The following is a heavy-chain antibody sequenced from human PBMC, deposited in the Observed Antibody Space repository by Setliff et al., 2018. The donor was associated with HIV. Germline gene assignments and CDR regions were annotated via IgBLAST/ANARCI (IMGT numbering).Heavy chain of an antibody. V-gene: IGHV1-58*01. Sequence: ASVKVSCKASGFTFSNSAVQWVRQVRGQGLEGIGWIAVGSNNTNYEQQFQRRVALTRDMSTSTAYLELTSLRSEDSAVYYCAAASPKVRGVLSGWAATPDAFDVWGQGTVVTVSS. CDR3: AAASPKVRGVLSGWAATPDAFDV. D-gene: IGHD3-10*01. CDR2: IAVGSNNT. J-gene: IGHJ3*01. CDR1: GFTFSNSA.